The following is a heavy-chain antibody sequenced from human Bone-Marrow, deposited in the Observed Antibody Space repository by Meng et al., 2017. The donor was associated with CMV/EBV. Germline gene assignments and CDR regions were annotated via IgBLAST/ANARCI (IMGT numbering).Heavy chain of an antibody. CDR3: ARWVAAAGTVGYYYYGMDV. J-gene: IGHJ6*02. CDR1: GYTFTSYA. CDR2: SNAGNGNT. Sequence: ASEKVSCKASGYTFTSYAMHWVRQAPGQRLEWMGWSNAGNGNTKYSQEFQGRVTITRDTSASTAYMELSSLRSEDTAVYYCARWVAAAGTVGYYYYGMDVWGQGTTVTVSS. V-gene: IGHV1-3*02. D-gene: IGHD6-13*01.